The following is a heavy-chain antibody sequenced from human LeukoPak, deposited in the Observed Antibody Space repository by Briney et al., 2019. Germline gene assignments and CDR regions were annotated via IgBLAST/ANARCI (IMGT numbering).Heavy chain of an antibody. J-gene: IGHJ5*02. CDR2: INHSGST. CDR3: ARGRGGYCGGGSAYAMGVLSPKNNCSTP. Sequence: SETLSLTCAVYGGSFSGYYWSWIRQPPGKGLEWIGEINHSGSTNYSPSLKSRVTISVDTSKNQFSLKLSSVTAADTAVYYCARGRGGYCGGGSAYAMGVLSPKNNCSTPGGKEPRVTFPS. D-gene: IGHD2-15*01. V-gene: IGHV4-34*01. CDR1: GGSFSGYY.